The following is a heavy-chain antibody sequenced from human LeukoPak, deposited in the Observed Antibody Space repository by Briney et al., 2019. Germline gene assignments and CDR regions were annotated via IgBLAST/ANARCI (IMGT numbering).Heavy chain of an antibody. D-gene: IGHD6-6*01. CDR2: ISGSGGST. V-gene: IGHV3-23*01. J-gene: IGHJ4*02. CDR3: AGSSSGEYYFDY. CDR1: GFTFSSYA. Sequence: GGSLRLSCAASGFTFSSYAMSWVRQAPGRGLEWVSEISGSGGSTYYADSVKGRFTISRDNSKNTLYLQMNSLRAEDTAVYYCAGSSSGEYYFDYWGQGTLVTVSS.